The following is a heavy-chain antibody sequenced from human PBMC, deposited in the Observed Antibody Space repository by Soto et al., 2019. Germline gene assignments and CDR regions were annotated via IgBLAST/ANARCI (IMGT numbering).Heavy chain of an antibody. J-gene: IGHJ4*02. V-gene: IGHV4-34*01. CDR3: ASHTMVRGVS. CDR1: GGSFSGYY. Sequence: QVQLQQWGAGLLKPSETLSLTCAVYGGSFSGYYWSWIRQPPGKGLEWIGEINLSGSTNYNPSLKSRVTISVDTSKNQFSLKLSSVTAADTAVYYCASHTMVRGVSWGQGTLVTVSS. D-gene: IGHD3-10*01. CDR2: INLSGST.